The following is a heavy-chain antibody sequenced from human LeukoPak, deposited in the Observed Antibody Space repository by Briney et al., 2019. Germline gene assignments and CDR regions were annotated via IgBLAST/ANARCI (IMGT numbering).Heavy chain of an antibody. Sequence: GGSLRLSCAASGFTFSNYWMTWVRQAPGKGLEWVAHVKPDGSEKSYVDSVKGRFTISRDNAQNSLYLQMDSLRAEDTAVYYCARDRGYYVFDYWGQGTLVTVSS. CDR1: GFTFSNYW. J-gene: IGHJ4*02. CDR2: VKPDGSEK. V-gene: IGHV3-7*01. D-gene: IGHD3-22*01. CDR3: ARDRGYYVFDY.